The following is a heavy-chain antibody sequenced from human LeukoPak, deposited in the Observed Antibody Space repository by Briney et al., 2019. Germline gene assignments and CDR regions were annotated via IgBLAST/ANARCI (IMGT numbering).Heavy chain of an antibody. J-gene: IGHJ4*02. CDR1: GGSFSGYY. Sequence: SETLSLTCAVYGGSFSGYYWSWIRQPPGKGLEWIGEINHSGSTNYNPSLKSRVTISVDTSKNQFSLKLSSVTAADTAVYYCARWTLLPPYFDYWGQGTLVTVSS. D-gene: IGHD2-21*01. CDR2: INHSGST. V-gene: IGHV4-34*01. CDR3: ARWTLLPPYFDY.